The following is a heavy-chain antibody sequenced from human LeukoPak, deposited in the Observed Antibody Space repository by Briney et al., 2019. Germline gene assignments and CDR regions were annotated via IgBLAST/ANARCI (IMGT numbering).Heavy chain of an antibody. Sequence: GGSLRLSCAASGFTFSSYGMHWVRQAPGKGLEWVANIKQDGSEKKYEDSVKGRFTISRDNADNSLFLQMNSLRAEDTAVYYCARTHNYGYDHWGQGTLVTVSS. D-gene: IGHD5-24*01. V-gene: IGHV3-7*01. J-gene: IGHJ5*02. CDR1: GFTFSSYG. CDR2: IKQDGSEK. CDR3: ARTHNYGYDH.